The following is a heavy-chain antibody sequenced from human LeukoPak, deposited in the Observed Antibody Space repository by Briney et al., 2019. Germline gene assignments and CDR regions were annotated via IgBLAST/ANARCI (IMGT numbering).Heavy chain of an antibody. V-gene: IGHV3-23*01. CDR1: RFTFSSYG. CDR2: ISGSGGST. J-gene: IGHJ6*03. Sequence: GGSLRLSCAASRFTFSSYGMNWVRQAPGKGLEWVSAISGSGGSTYYADSVKGRSTISRDNSKNTLYLQMNSLRVEGTAVYYCAKTFQWFYMDVWGKGTTVTISS. CDR3: AKTFQWFYMDV. D-gene: IGHD2-8*01.